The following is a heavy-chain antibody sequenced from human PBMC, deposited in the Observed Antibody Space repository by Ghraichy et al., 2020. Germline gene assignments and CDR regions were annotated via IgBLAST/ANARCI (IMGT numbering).Heavy chain of an antibody. CDR2: ISYDGSNK. CDR1: GFTFSSYA. Sequence: GESLNISCAASGFTFSSYAMHWVRQAPGKGLEWVAVISYDGSNKYYADSVKGRFTISRDNSKNTLYLQMNSLRAEDTAVYYCARSLRDPNWFDPWGQGTLVTVSS. D-gene: IGHD3-10*01. J-gene: IGHJ5*02. CDR3: ARSLRDPNWFDP. V-gene: IGHV3-30*04.